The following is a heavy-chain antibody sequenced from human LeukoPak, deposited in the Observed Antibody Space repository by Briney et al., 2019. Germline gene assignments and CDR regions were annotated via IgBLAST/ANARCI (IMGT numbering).Heavy chain of an antibody. Sequence: SETLSLTCTASGGSISSGSYYWSWIRQPAGKGLEWIGRIYTSGSTNYNPSLKSRVTISVDTSKNQFSLKLSSVTAADTAVYYCARGSIFGVVRFDPWGQGTLVTVSS. CDR1: GGSISSGSYY. D-gene: IGHD3-3*01. CDR3: ARGSIFGVVRFDP. J-gene: IGHJ5*02. V-gene: IGHV4-61*02. CDR2: IYTSGST.